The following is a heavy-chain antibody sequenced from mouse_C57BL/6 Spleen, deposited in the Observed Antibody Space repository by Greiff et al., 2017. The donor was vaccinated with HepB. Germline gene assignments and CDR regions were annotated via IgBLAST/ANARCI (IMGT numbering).Heavy chain of an antibody. Sequence: VQLQQSGAELVRPGASVTLSCKASGYTFTDYEMHWVKQTPVHGLEWIGAIDPETGGTAYNQKFKGKAILTADKSSSTAYMELRSLTSEDSAVYYCTRGGWDWYFDVWGTGTTVTVSS. V-gene: IGHV1-15*01. D-gene: IGHD3-3*01. CDR1: GYTFTDYE. CDR2: IDPETGGT. J-gene: IGHJ1*03. CDR3: TRGGWDWYFDV.